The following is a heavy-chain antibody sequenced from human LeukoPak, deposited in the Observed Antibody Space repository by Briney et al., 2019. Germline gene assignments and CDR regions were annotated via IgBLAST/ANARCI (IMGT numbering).Heavy chain of an antibody. CDR1: GGSFSGYY. Sequence: SETLSLTCAVYGGSFSGYYWSWIRQPPGKGLEWIGEIDHSGSTNYNPSLKSRVTISVDTSKNQFSLKLSSVTAADTAVYYCARSFSGYSYGRLVYWGQGTLVTVSS. J-gene: IGHJ4*02. CDR2: IDHSGST. CDR3: ARSFSGYSYGRLVY. V-gene: IGHV4-34*01. D-gene: IGHD5-18*01.